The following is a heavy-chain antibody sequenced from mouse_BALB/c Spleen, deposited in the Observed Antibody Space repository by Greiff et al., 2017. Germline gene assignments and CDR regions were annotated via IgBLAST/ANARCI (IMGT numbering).Heavy chain of an antibody. Sequence: VQLQQSGAELVRPGSSVKISCKASGYAFSSYWMNWVKQRPGQGLEWIGQIYPGDGDTNYNGKFKGKATLTADKSSSTAYMQLSSLTSEDSAVYFCARDMITNYFDYWGQGTTLTVSS. CDR3: ARDMITNYFDY. CDR2: IYPGDGDT. J-gene: IGHJ2*01. V-gene: IGHV1-80*01. CDR1: GYAFSSYW. D-gene: IGHD2-4*01.